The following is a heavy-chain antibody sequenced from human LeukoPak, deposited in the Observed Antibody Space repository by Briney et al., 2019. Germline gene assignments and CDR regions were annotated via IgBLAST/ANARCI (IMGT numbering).Heavy chain of an antibody. CDR2: IIPIFGTA. V-gene: IGHV1-69*13. D-gene: IGHD3-10*01. Sequence: SVNVSCKASGCTLSSYAISWVRQAPGQGLEGMGGIIPIFGTANYAQKFQGRVTMTADESTSTAYMELSSLGSEDTAVYYCAVWFGELSPFDYWGRGTLVTVSS. CDR3: AVWFGELSPFDY. J-gene: IGHJ4*02. CDR1: GCTLSSYA.